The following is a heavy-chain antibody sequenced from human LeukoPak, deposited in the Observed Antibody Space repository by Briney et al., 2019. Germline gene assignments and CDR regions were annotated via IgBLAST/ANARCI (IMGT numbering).Heavy chain of an antibody. CDR3: ARDPLRYCSGGSCYSNDY. D-gene: IGHD2-15*01. Sequence: AVKVSCKASGGTFSSYTISWVRQAPGQGLEWMGRIIPILGIANYAQKFQGRVTITADKSTSTAYMELSSLRSEDTAVYYCARDPLRYCSGGSCYSNDYWGQGTLVTVSS. CDR1: GGTFSSYT. J-gene: IGHJ4*02. V-gene: IGHV1-69*04. CDR2: IIPILGIA.